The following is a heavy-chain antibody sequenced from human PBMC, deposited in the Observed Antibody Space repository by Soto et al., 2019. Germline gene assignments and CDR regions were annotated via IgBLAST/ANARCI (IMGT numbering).Heavy chain of an antibody. Sequence: ASVKVSCKASGYTFTSYGISWVRQAPGQGLEWMGWISAYNGNTNYAQKLQGRVTMTTDTSTSTAYMELRSLRPDDTAVYYCARDVLVMNYYGMDVWGQGTTVTVSS. V-gene: IGHV1-18*01. CDR3: ARDVLVMNYYGMDV. D-gene: IGHD3-9*01. CDR2: ISAYNGNT. CDR1: GYTFTSYG. J-gene: IGHJ6*02.